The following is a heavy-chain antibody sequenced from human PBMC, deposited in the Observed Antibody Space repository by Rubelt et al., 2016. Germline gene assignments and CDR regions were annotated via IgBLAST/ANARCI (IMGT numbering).Heavy chain of an antibody. CDR3: AKGYCSGGSCYGWYYFDY. Sequence: VKVSCKASGGTFSSYAISWVRQAPGQGLEWMGGIIPIFGTANYAQKFQGRVTITADESTGTAYMELSSLRSEDTAVCYCAKGYCSGGSCYGWYYFDYWGQGTLVTVSS. J-gene: IGHJ4*02. V-gene: IGHV1-69*01. D-gene: IGHD2-15*01. CDR2: IIPIFGTA. CDR1: GGTFSSYA.